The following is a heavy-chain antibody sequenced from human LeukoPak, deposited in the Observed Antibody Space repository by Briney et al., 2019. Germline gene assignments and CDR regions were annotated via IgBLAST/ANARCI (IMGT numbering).Heavy chain of an antibody. CDR3: VSFYETY. Sequence: GGSLRLSCAASGNYWMHWVRQAPGKGLVWVSHINSDGSWTSYADSVKGRFTISKDNAKNTVYLQMNSLGAKDTAVYYCVSFYETYWGRGTLVTVSS. D-gene: IGHD2/OR15-2a*01. J-gene: IGHJ4*02. CDR1: GNYW. CDR2: INSDGSWT. V-gene: IGHV3-74*01.